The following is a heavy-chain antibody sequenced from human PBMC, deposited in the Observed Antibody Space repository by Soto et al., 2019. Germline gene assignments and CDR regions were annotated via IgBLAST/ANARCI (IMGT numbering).Heavy chain of an antibody. CDR1: GYTLTELS. CDR2: FDPEDGET. J-gene: IGHJ6*02. D-gene: IGHD6-13*01. Sequence: ASVKVSCKVSGYTLTELSMHWVRQAPGKGLEWMGGFDPEDGETIYAQKFQGRVTMTEDTSTDTAYMELSSLRSEDTAVYYCARDQSIAAAGGYYYYVMDVWGQGSTVTVSS. V-gene: IGHV1-24*01. CDR3: ARDQSIAAAGGYYYYVMDV.